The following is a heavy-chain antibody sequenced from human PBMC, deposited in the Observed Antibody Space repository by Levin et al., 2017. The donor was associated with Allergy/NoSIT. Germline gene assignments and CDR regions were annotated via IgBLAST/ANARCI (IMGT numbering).Heavy chain of an antibody. CDR1: GFTISDYA. J-gene: IGHJ3*01. CDR2: ITGGGFNT. CDR3: AKKQGGTSGFSFDV. D-gene: IGHD1-1*01. Sequence: GGSLRLSCAVSGFTISDYAMARVRQAPGKGLEWVSVITGGGFNTYYGDSVKGRFTVSRDDSKDTLYLELNSLRAEDTAVYYCAKKQGGTSGFSFDVWGQGTVVTVSS. V-gene: IGHV3-23*01.